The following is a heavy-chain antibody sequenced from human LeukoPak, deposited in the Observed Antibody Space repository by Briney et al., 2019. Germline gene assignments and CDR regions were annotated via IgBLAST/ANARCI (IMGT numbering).Heavy chain of an antibody. CDR2: MNEYGSEI. J-gene: IGHJ4*02. CDR3: ARPRGCGSSRCNNFDY. V-gene: IGHV3-7*01. CDR1: GFTFSNYW. Sequence: GGSLRLSCAASGFTFSNYWMSWVRQAPGKGLEWVAKMNEYGSEIFYVDSVKGRFTISRDNAKNSLYLQMNRLRAEDTAVYYCARPRGCGSSRCNNFDYWGQGTLVTVSS. D-gene: IGHD2-2*01.